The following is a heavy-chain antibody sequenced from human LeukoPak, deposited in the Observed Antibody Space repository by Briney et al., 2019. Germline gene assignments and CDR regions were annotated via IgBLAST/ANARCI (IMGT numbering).Heavy chain of an antibody. J-gene: IGHJ4*02. CDR3: VRDDPAFYDFWSAHRSPSVRDY. CDR1: GFTVNRNY. CDR2: IYSGGNT. Sequence: GGSLRLYCAASGFTVNRNYMSWVRQAPGKGLEWVSVIYSGGNTYYADSVKGRFTISRDNSKNTLYLHMNSLRAEDTAVYFCVRDDPAFYDFWSAHRSPSVRDYWGQGTLVTVSS. D-gene: IGHD3-3*01. V-gene: IGHV3-66*01.